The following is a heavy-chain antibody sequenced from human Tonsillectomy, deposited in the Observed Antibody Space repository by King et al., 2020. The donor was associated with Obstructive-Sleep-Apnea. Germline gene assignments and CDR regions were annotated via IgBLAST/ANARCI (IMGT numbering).Heavy chain of an antibody. CDR3: ARGGEPATAPGYFFDP. V-gene: IGHV7-4-1*02. CDR2: INTNTGNP. CDR1: GYTFTNYA. D-gene: IGHD5-12*01. Sequence: VQLVESGSELRKPGASVKVSCKASGYTFTNYAMNWVRQAPGQGLECMGWINTNTGNPTYVQGFTGRFVFSLDKSVSTAYLQISSLKPEDTAVYYCARGGEPATAPGYFFDPWGQGTLVTVSS. J-gene: IGHJ5*02.